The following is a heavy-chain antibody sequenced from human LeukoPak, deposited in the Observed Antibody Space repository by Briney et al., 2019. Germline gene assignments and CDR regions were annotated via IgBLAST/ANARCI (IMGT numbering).Heavy chain of an antibody. D-gene: IGHD3-9*01. Sequence: GGSLRLSCAASGFTFSSYGMHWVRQAPGKGLEWVAFIRYDGGNKYHADSVKGRFTIPRDNAKSSLYLQMNRLRDEDRAMYYCAAGYFDWHYWGQGILVTVSS. J-gene: IGHJ4*02. V-gene: IGHV3-30*02. CDR2: IRYDGGNK. CDR1: GFTFSSYG. CDR3: AAGYFDWHY.